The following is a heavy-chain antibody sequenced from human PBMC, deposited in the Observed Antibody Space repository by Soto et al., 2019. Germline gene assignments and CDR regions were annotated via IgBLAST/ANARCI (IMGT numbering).Heavy chain of an antibody. D-gene: IGHD2-15*01. CDR1: GGSISSYY. J-gene: IGHJ4*02. V-gene: IGHV4-59*08. CDR2: IYYSGST. Sequence: QVQLQESGPGLVKPSETLSLTCTVSGGSISSYYWSWIRQPPGKGLEWIGYIYYSGSTNYNPSLXGXXXIXXDTSKNQFSLKLSSVTAADTAVYYCARRWGSAADYWGQGTLVTVSS. CDR3: ARRWGSAADY.